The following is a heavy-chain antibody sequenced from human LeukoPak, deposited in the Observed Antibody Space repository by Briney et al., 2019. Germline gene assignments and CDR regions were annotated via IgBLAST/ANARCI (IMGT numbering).Heavy chain of an antibody. Sequence: SVKVSCKACGGTFSSYAISWVRQAPGQGLEWMGRIIPIFGTANYAQKFQGRVTITTDESTSTAYMELSSLRSEDTAVYYCSRSGSYSNAVAFDIWGQGTMVTVSS. V-gene: IGHV1-69*05. CDR2: IIPIFGTA. CDR1: GGTFSSYA. D-gene: IGHD1-26*01. CDR3: SRSGSYSNAVAFDI. J-gene: IGHJ3*02.